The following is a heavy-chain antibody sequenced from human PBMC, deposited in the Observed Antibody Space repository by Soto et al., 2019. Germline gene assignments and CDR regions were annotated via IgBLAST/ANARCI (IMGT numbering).Heavy chain of an antibody. CDR3: ARGEPCGRYYFDY. Sequence: GASVKVSCKASGYTFTGYYMHWVRQAPGQGLEWMGWINPNSGGTNYAQKFQGWVTMTRDTSISTAYMELSRLRSDDTAVYYCARGEPCGRYYFDYWGQGTLVTVSS. J-gene: IGHJ4*02. CDR1: GYTFTGYY. CDR2: INPNSGGT. V-gene: IGHV1-2*04.